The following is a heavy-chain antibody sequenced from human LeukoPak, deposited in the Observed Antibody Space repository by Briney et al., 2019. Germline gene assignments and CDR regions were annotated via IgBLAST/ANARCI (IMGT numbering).Heavy chain of an antibody. D-gene: IGHD3-9*01. CDR3: ARDLPTVNFDPTLYSGDY. CDR2: ISGSGGST. J-gene: IGHJ4*02. V-gene: IGHV3-23*01. Sequence: GGSLRLSCAASGFTFSSYAMSWVRQAPGKGLEWVSAISGSGGSTYHADSVKGRFTISRDNSKNTLYLQMNSLRAEDTAVYYCARDLPTVNFDPTLYSGDYWGQGTLVTVSS. CDR1: GFTFSSYA.